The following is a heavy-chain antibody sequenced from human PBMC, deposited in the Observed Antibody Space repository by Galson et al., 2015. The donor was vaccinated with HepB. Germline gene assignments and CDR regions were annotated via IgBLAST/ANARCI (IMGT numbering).Heavy chain of an antibody. V-gene: IGHV1-18*04. CDR3: ASAYCSGGSCYWFDP. J-gene: IGHJ5*02. CDR1: GYTFTSYG. Sequence: SVKVSCKASGYTFTSYGISWVRQAPGQGLEWMGWISAYNGNTNYAQKLQGRVTMTTDTSTSTAYMELRSLRSDDTAVYYCASAYCSGGSCYWFDPWGQGTLVTVSS. CDR2: ISAYNGNT. D-gene: IGHD2-15*01.